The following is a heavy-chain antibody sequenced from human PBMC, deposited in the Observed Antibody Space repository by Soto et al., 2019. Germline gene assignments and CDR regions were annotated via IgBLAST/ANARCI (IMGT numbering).Heavy chain of an antibody. CDR1: GFTVSSNY. CDR3: ARVVGIAAEDAWFDP. D-gene: IGHD6-13*01. CDR2: IYSGGST. Sequence: EVQLVESGGGLIQPGGSLRLSCAASGFTVSSNYMSWVRQAPGKGLEWVSVIYSGGSTYYADSVKGRFTISRDNSKNTLYLQMNSRRAEDTAVYYCARVVGIAAEDAWFDPWGQGTLVTVSS. J-gene: IGHJ5*02. V-gene: IGHV3-53*01.